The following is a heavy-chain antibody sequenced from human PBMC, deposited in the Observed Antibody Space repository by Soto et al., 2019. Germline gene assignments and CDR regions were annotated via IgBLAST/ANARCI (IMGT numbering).Heavy chain of an antibody. D-gene: IGHD3-10*01. Sequence: GSLRLSCTVSGVTFSNYAMNWVRQAPGKGLEWVSSLSGSGGTTYYADSVKGRFIIYRDNSKNTLYLLMNSLRAADTALYYCAKQRADYGSGADTFYFDSWGQGALVTVSS. CDR1: GVTFSNYA. CDR2: LSGSGGTT. J-gene: IGHJ4*02. V-gene: IGHV3-23*01. CDR3: AKQRADYGSGADTFYFDS.